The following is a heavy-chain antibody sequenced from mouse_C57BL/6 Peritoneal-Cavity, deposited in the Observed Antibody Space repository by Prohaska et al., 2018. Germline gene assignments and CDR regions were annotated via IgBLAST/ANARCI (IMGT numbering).Heavy chain of an antibody. Sequence: ISCKASGYTFTSYTMHWVKQRPGKGLEWIGYINPRSGYTKYNQKFKEKAKWTEDKSSSTAYMQLSSLTSEDSAVYYCARSDITTVVADYWGQGTTLTVSS. J-gene: IGHJ2*01. V-gene: IGHV1-4*01. CDR1: GYTFTSYT. D-gene: IGHD1-1*01. CDR2: INPRSGYT. CDR3: ARSDITTVVADY.